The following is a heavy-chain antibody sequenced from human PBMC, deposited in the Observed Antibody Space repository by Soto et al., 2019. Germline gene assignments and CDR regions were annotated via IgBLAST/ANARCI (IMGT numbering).Heavy chain of an antibody. J-gene: IGHJ6*03. CDR3: ARGAVLLWFGEVGPPPPYYYYYMDV. D-gene: IGHD3-10*01. Sequence: QVQLVQSGAEVKKPGASVKVSCKASGYTFTGYYMHWVRQAPGQGLEWMGWINPNSGGTNYAQKFQGWVTMTRDTSISTAYMELSRLRSDDTAVYYSARGAVLLWFGEVGPPPPYYYYYMDVWGKGTTVTVSS. V-gene: IGHV1-2*04. CDR1: GYTFTGYY. CDR2: INPNSGGT.